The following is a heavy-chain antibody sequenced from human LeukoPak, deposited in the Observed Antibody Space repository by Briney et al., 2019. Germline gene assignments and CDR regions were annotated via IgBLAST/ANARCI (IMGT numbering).Heavy chain of an antibody. CDR3: ARAAYDSSGYLTL. CDR2: IWYDGTNK. CDR1: GFTFNRCW. V-gene: IGHV3-33*07. D-gene: IGHD3-22*01. Sequence: PGGSLRLSCVVSGFTFNRCWMNWVRQAPGKGLEWVAVIWYDGTNKYYADSVKGRFTISRDSSKNTLYLQMNSLRAEDTAVYYCARAAYDSSGYLTLWGQGTLVTVSS. J-gene: IGHJ4*02.